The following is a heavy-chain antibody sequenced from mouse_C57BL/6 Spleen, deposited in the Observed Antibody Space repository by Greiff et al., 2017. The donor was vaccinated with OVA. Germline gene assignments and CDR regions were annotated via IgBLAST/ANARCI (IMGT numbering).Heavy chain of an antibody. V-gene: IGHV5-17*01. CDR3: ASGITTGAGAWFAY. D-gene: IGHD1-1*01. Sequence: EVQLVESGGGLVKPGGSLKLSCAASGFTFSDYGMHWVRQAPGKGLEWVAYISSGSSTTYYADTVKGRFTMTRDNAKNTPFMQMTSLRSEDTAVYYCASGITTGAGAWFAYWGQGTLVTVSA. J-gene: IGHJ3*01. CDR2: ISSGSSTT. CDR1: GFTFSDYG.